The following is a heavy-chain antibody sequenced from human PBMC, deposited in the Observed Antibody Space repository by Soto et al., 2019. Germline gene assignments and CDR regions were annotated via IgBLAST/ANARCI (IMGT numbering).Heavy chain of an antibody. V-gene: IGHV3-53*02. CDR1: GFTVRSNY. CDR2: IYSSGNT. D-gene: IGHD3-16*01. CDR3: ARVSSPFGY. Sequence: EVQLVETGGSLIQPGGSLRLSCAVSGFTVRSNYMSWVRQAPGKGLEWVSIIYSSGNTYYADSVKGRFTMSRDTSNNTVFLQMSSLRAEDTAVYYCARVSSPFGYLGQGTLVTVSS. J-gene: IGHJ4*02.